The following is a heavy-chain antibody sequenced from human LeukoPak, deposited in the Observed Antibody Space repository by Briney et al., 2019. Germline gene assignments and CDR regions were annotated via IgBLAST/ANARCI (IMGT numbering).Heavy chain of an antibody. CDR1: GFTFSSYA. D-gene: IGHD6-19*01. Sequence: GGSLRLSCAASGFTFSSYAMSWVRQAPGKGLEWVSAISGSGGSTYYADSVKGRFTISRDNSKNTQYLQMNSLRAEDTAVYYCAKDRSWLRYFDYWGQGTLVTVSS. CDR3: AKDRSWLRYFDY. V-gene: IGHV3-23*01. CDR2: ISGSGGST. J-gene: IGHJ4*02.